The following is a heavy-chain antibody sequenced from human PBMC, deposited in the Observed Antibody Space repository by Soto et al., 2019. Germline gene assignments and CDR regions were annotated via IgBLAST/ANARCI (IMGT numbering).Heavy chain of an antibody. Sequence: QVQLRESGPGLVKPSQTLSLTCSVSGASINSPAYFWSWIREHPGKGLQWVGYIYYSGGTSYKPSLKGRVTVSLDTSKNQFSLKMTSVTAADTAVYYCASVDTATPRRIDYWGQGTLVTVSS. CDR1: GASINSPAYF. CDR2: IYYSGGT. CDR3: ASVDTATPRRIDY. J-gene: IGHJ4*02. V-gene: IGHV4-31*03. D-gene: IGHD5-18*01.